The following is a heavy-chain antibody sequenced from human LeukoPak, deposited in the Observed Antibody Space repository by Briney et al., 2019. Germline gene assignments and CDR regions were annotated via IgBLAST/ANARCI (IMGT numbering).Heavy chain of an antibody. D-gene: IGHD3-9*01. CDR1: GGSISSGGYS. Sequence: SETLSLTCAVSGGSISSGGYSWSWIRQPPGKGLEWIGYIYHSGSTYYNPSLKSRVTISVDRSKNQFSLKLSSVTAADTAVYSCARGITYYDILTGPEHWFDPWGQGPLVTVSS. V-gene: IGHV4-30-2*01. CDR2: IYHSGST. CDR3: ARGITYYDILTGPEHWFDP. J-gene: IGHJ5*02.